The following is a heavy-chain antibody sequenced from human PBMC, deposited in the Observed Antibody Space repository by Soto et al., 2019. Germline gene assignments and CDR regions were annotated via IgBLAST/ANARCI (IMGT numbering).Heavy chain of an antibody. CDR3: AREDDGGDRDYYGLDV. J-gene: IGHJ6*01. CDR2: IHYSGSI. D-gene: IGHD2-21*02. CDR1: GGCSGYEYYH. Sequence: TLSLTCTVSGGCSGYEYYHWTWIRQSPGKGLEWIGYIHYSGSIIYNPSFKSRVTISVDTSKNQFSLQLSSVTAADTAVYFCAREDDGGDRDYYGLDVWGQGTTVT. V-gene: IGHV4-30-4*08.